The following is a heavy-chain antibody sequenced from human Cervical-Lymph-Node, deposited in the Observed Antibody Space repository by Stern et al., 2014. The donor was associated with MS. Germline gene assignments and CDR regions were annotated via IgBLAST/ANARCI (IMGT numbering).Heavy chain of an antibody. CDR2: ISARGDST. CDR1: GFTFSSYA. CDR3: AKRGPGFGDYASWYFDL. D-gene: IGHD4-17*01. Sequence: EVHLVESGGGLVQPGGSLRLSCAASGFTFSSYAMSWVRQAPGKGLEWVSGISARGDSTYHAESVKGRFTISRDNSKNTLFLQMSSLRAEDAAVYFCAKRGPGFGDYASWYFDLWGRGTLVTVSS. V-gene: IGHV3-23*04. J-gene: IGHJ2*01.